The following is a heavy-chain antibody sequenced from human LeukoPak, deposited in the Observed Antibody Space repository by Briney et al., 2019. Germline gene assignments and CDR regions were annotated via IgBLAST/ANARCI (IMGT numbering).Heavy chain of an antibody. CDR3: ASISSGWYWDY. J-gene: IGHJ4*02. Sequence: GRSLRLSCAASGFTFSNYGMHWVRQAPGKGLEWVSSISSSSSYIYYADSVKGRFTISRDNAKNSLYLQMNSLRAEDTAVYYCASISSGWYWDYWGQGTLVTVSS. CDR2: ISSSSSYI. D-gene: IGHD6-19*01. CDR1: GFTFSNYG. V-gene: IGHV3-21*01.